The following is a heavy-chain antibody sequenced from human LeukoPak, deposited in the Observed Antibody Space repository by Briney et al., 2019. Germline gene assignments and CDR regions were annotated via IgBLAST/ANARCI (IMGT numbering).Heavy chain of an antibody. CDR2: ISYDGSNK. V-gene: IGHV3-30*03. CDR3: ARDYTIFGVIGGFDY. D-gene: IGHD3-3*01. J-gene: IGHJ4*02. CDR1: GFTFTSFG. Sequence: GGTLRLSCAASGFTFTSFGMSWVRQAPGKGLEWVAVISYDGSNKYYADSVKGRFTISRDISKNTLSLQMNSLRAEDTAVYYCARDYTIFGVIGGFDYWGQGTLVTVSS.